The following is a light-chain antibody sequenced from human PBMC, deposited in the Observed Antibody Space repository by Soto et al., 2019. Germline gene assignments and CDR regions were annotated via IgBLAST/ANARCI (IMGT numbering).Light chain of an antibody. CDR3: QQSYRATT. V-gene: IGKV1-39*01. CDR1: QSISRY. Sequence: DIQMTQSPSSLSASVGDRVTITCRASQSISRYLNWYQQKPGKAPKLLIYSVFTLQSGVPARFSGSGSGTDFTLTISSLQPEDFATYYCQQSYRATTFGGGTKVQIK. CDR2: SVF. J-gene: IGKJ4*01.